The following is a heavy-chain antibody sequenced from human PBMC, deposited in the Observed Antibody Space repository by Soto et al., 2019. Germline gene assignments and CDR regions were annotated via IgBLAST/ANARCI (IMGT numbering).Heavy chain of an antibody. CDR3: AKVFRSGLKIHLGELSLVDS. CDR1: GFTFNNYA. J-gene: IGHJ4*02. D-gene: IGHD3-16*02. Sequence: EVHLLESGGGLVPPGGSLRLSCAASGFTFNNYALTWVRQSPGKGLEWVSGITGSGSGTYYADSVKGRFTISRDNSKKTLYLQMKSVRAEDTGKYNCAKVFRSGLKIHLGELSLVDSWGQGTLVTVS. V-gene: IGHV3-23*01. CDR2: ITGSGSGT.